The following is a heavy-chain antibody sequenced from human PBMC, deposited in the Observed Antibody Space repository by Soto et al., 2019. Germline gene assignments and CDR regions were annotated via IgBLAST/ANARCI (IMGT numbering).Heavy chain of an antibody. V-gene: IGHV3-23*01. CDR2: VSGSGGNT. Sequence: DVQLLESGGALVQPGGSLRLSCAASGFTFSSYAMSWVRQAPGKGLEWVSTVSGSGGNTYYADSVKGQFTISRDNSENTLYLQMISLRAEDMTIYYCAKGPHSSGWHYFDYWGQGTLVTVSS. J-gene: IGHJ4*02. CDR3: AKGPHSSGWHYFDY. D-gene: IGHD6-19*01. CDR1: GFTFSSYA.